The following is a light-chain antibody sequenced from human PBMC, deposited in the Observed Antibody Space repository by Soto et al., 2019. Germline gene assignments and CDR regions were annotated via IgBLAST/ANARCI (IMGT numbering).Light chain of an antibody. V-gene: IGKV1-5*03. J-gene: IGKJ2*02. CDR3: HQYRSAST. CDR2: KAS. Sequence: DIQMTQSPSTLSAFVGDRVTITCRASQSVSNWLAWYQQKPGKAPRLLISKASTLESGVPSRFSGSGSGTELTLSNSTLKPEDFAIFYCHQYRSASTFVQGTKLEI. CDR1: QSVSNW.